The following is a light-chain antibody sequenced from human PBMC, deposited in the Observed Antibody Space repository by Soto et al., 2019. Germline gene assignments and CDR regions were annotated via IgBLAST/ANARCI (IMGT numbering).Light chain of an antibody. J-gene: IGLJ1*01. CDR3: SSYTTSNTRQIV. V-gene: IGLV2-14*03. CDR2: DVS. Sequence: QSVLAQRAPVSGPPGQSIPISCPGTTNEVVGYNHVSWYQHHPGKAPKLMIFDVSNRPSGVSNRFSGSKSGNTASLTISGLQPEDEADYYCSSYTTSNTRQIVFGTGTKVTVL. CDR1: TNEVVGYNH.